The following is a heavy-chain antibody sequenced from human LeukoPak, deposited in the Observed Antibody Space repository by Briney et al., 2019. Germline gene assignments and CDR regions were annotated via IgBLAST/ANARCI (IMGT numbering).Heavy chain of an antibody. V-gene: IGHV3-30*02. CDR2: IRYDGSNK. CDR3: AKGYSNYFDY. CDR1: GFSFGGYG. Sequence: GGSLRLSCAASGFSFGGYGMHWVRQAPGKGLEWVAFIRYDGSNKYYADSAKGRFTISRDNSKNTLYLQMNSLRAEDTAVYYCAKGYSNYFDYWGQGTLVTVSS. J-gene: IGHJ4*02. D-gene: IGHD4-11*01.